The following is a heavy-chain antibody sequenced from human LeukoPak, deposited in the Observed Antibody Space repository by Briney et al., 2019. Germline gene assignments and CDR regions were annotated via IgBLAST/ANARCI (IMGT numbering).Heavy chain of an antibody. CDR2: IYTSGST. D-gene: IGHD3-10*01. CDR3: ARVGTYYYGSGSYAGEYFQH. J-gene: IGHJ1*01. V-gene: IGHV4-61*02. Sequence: PSETLFLTCTVSGGSISSGSYYWSWIRQPAGKGLEWIGRIYTSGSTNYNPSLKSRVTISVDTSKNQFSLKLSSVTAADTAVYYCARVGTYYYGSGSYAGEYFQHWGQGTLVTVSS. CDR1: GGSISSGSYY.